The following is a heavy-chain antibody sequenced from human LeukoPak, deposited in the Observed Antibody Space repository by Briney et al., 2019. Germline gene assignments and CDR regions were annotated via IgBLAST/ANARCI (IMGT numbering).Heavy chain of an antibody. CDR3: AANGWYCLDH. D-gene: IGHD6-19*01. Sequence: SETLSLTCTVSGGSISNYYWNWIRQPAGKGLEWIGRLLGSGSTDYNPSLKSRVTMSVDTSNNRFSLRLTSVTAAGTAMYYCAANGWYCLDHWGQSALVTVSS. CDR1: GGSISNYY. CDR2: LLGSGST. J-gene: IGHJ1*01. V-gene: IGHV4-4*07.